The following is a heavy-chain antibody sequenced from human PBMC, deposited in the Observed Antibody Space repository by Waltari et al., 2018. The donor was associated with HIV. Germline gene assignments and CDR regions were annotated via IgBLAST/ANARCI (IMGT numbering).Heavy chain of an antibody. CDR3: ATSAPKNWYFDL. Sequence: EVQLVESGGGLVQPGGSLRLSCAASGFTFSSYSLNWVRQAPGKGLEWVSYISSSSSTIYYADSVKGRFTISRDNAKNSLYLQMNSLRDEDTAVYYCATSAPKNWYFDLWGRGTLVTVSS. CDR1: GFTFSSYS. J-gene: IGHJ2*01. V-gene: IGHV3-48*02. CDR2: ISSSSSTI.